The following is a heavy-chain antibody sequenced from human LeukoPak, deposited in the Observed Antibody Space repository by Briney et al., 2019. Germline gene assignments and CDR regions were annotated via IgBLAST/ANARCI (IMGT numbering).Heavy chain of an antibody. D-gene: IGHD4-11*01. J-gene: IGHJ4*02. V-gene: IGHV3-43*01. CDR2: INWAGATT. CDR3: AKDMGMTTITGGFDF. CDR1: GFTFDDYA. Sequence: GGSLRLSCAASGFTFDDYAMHWVRQAPGKGLEWVSLINWAGATTYSADSVKGRFTISRDNSKNSLYLQMNSLRTEDTALYCCAKDMGMTTITGGFDFWGQGTLVTVSS.